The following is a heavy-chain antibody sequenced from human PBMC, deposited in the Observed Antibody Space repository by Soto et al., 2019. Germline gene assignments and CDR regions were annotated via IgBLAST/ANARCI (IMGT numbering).Heavy chain of an antibody. CDR2: IIPIFGTA. V-gene: IGHV1-69*12. D-gene: IGHD3-22*01. CDR3: ASHYDSSGYYYRGLDY. CDR1: GGTFSSYA. J-gene: IGHJ4*02. Sequence: QVQLVQSGAEVKKPGSSVKVSCKASGGTFSSYAISWVRQAPGQGLEWMGGIIPIFGTADYAQKFQGRVTITADESTSTAYMELSSLRSEITAVYYCASHYDSSGYYYRGLDYWGQGPLVTVSS.